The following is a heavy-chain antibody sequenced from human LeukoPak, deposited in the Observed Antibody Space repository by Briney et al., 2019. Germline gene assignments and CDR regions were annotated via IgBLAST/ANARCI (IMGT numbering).Heavy chain of an antibody. CDR2: IRHDESNK. J-gene: IGHJ3*02. CDR1: GFTSGSYW. CDR3: AKEYCSGGSCHDAFDI. Sequence: GGSLRLSCAASGFTSGSYWMSWVRQAPGKGLEWVAFIRHDESNKYYADSVKGRFTISRDNAKNSLYLQMNSLRAEDMALYYCAKEYCSGGSCHDAFDIWGQGTMVTVSS. D-gene: IGHD2-15*01. V-gene: IGHV3-30*02.